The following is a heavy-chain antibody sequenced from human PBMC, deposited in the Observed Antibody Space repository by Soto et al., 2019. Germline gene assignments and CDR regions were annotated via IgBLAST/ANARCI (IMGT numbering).Heavy chain of an antibody. Sequence: PWGSLRLSCAASGFTFSSYGMHWVRQAPGKGLEWGAVISYDGSNKYYADSVKGRFTISRDNSKNTLYLQMNSLRAEDTAVYYCAKDVVVGATTGLGDYYYYYGMDVWGQGTTVTVSS. CDR3: AKDVVVGATTGLGDYYYYYGMDV. V-gene: IGHV3-30*18. CDR2: ISYDGSNK. D-gene: IGHD1-26*01. CDR1: GFTFSSYG. J-gene: IGHJ6*02.